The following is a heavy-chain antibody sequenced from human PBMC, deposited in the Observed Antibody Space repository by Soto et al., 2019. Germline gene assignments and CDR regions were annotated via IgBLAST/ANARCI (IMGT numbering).Heavy chain of an antibody. CDR3: ATGYYNNINRDRFAY. Sequence: GSLRLSCAASGFTFSNAWINWVRQAPGKGLEWVGRVKSKTHGGTTDYADPVKGRFAVSRDDSDNMVYLQMNSLKIEDTAVYYCATGYYNNINRDRFAYWGHGTLVTVSS. D-gene: IGHD3-9*01. V-gene: IGHV3-15*07. CDR1: GFTFSNAW. J-gene: IGHJ4*01. CDR2: VKSKTHGGTT.